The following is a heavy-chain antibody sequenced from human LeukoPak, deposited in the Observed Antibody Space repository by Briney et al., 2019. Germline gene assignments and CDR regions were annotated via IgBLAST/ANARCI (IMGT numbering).Heavy chain of an antibody. J-gene: IGHJ3*02. D-gene: IGHD3-3*01. CDR1: GFTFSKYA. Sequence: GGSLRLSCAASGFTFSKYAMSWVRQAPGKGLEWVSAITSSGTDTYYAGSVGGRFTIYTDNSRNTLYLQRNSLRAEDTAVYYCAKDWDVTEWYKDAFDIWGLGTLVTVSS. V-gene: IGHV3-23*01. CDR3: AKDWDVTEWYKDAFDI. CDR2: ITSSGTDT.